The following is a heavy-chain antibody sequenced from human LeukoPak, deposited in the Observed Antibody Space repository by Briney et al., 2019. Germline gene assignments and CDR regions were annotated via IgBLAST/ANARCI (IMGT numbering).Heavy chain of an antibody. D-gene: IGHD5-24*01. V-gene: IGHV4-59*01. CDR3: ARGGDGYNYNFDY. CDR2: IYYSGST. Sequence: SETPSLTCTVSGGSISSYYWSWIRQPPGKGLEWIGYIYYSGSTNYNPSLKSRVTISVDTSKNQFSLKLSSVTAADTAVYYCARGGDGYNYNFDYWGQGTLVTVSS. J-gene: IGHJ4*02. CDR1: GGSISSYY.